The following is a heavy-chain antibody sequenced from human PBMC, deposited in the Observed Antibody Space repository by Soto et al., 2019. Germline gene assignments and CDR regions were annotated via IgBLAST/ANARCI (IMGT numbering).Heavy chain of an antibody. D-gene: IGHD4-17*01. CDR1: GFSLSTSGVG. J-gene: IGHJ3*02. V-gene: IGHV2-5*02. CDR2: IYWDDDK. Sequence: QITLKESGPTLVKPTQTLTLTCTFSGFSLSTSGVGVGWIRQPPGKALEWLALIYWDDDKRYSPSLRSRLTSTSDXXKNQVVLTLTNMDPVDTATYYCARLLTVISDAFDIWGQGAMVSVSS. CDR3: ARLLTVISDAFDI.